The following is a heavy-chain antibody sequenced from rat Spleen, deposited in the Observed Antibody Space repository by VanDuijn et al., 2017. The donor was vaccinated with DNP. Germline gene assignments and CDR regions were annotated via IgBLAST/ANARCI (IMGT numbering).Heavy chain of an antibody. Sequence: QVQLKESGPGLVQSSQTLSLTCTVSGFSLTSYGVSWVRQPPGKGLEWIAAISSGGSTYYTSALKSRLSISRDTSKSQVFLKMNSLQPEDTAIYFCSRGDWFAYWGQGTLVTVSS. CDR3: SRGDWFAY. CDR1: GFSLTSYG. V-gene: IGHV2S12*01. J-gene: IGHJ3*01. CDR2: ISSGGST.